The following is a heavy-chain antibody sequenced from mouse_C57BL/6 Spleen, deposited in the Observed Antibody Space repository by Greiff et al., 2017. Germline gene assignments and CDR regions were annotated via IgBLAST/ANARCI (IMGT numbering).Heavy chain of an antibody. CDR3: ARSDGSSPAWFAY. J-gene: IGHJ3*01. D-gene: IGHD1-1*01. V-gene: IGHV1-55*01. CDR1: GYTFTSYW. Sequence: QVQLKQPGAELVKPGASVKMSCKASGYTFTSYWITWVKQRPGQGLEWIGDIYPGSGSTNYNEKFKSKATLTVDTSSSTAYMQLSSLTSEDSAVYYCARSDGSSPAWFAYWGQGTLVTVSA. CDR2: IYPGSGST.